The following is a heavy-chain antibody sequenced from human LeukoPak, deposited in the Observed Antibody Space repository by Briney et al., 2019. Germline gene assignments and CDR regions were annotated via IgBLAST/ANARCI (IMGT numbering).Heavy chain of an antibody. CDR3: ARWGGGYDY. J-gene: IGHJ4*02. CDR1: GFNFRNYD. CDR2: ISGSGGAT. V-gene: IGHV3-23*01. Sequence: PGGTLRLSCVGSGFNFRNYDMSWVRQAPGKGLEWVSEISGSGGATDFADSVKGRFTISRDNSKNTLYLQMGSLRAEDMAVYYCARWGGGYDYWGQGTLVTVSS. D-gene: IGHD1-26*01.